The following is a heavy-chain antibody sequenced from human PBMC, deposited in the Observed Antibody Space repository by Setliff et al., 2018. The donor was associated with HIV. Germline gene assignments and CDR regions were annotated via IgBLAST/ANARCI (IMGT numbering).Heavy chain of an antibody. V-gene: IGHV4-34*01. Sequence: PSETLSLTCAVYGEFLSGYYWTWIRQPPGKGLEWIGEINHGGSTSYNPSLKSRVTISADKSKNQFSLKLNSVTAADTAVYYCARGPSIYLWFGTSYYYYGMDVWGQGTTVTVSS. CDR2: INHGGST. CDR1: GEFLSGYY. CDR3: ARGPSIYLWFGTSYYYYGMDV. J-gene: IGHJ6*02. D-gene: IGHD3-10*01.